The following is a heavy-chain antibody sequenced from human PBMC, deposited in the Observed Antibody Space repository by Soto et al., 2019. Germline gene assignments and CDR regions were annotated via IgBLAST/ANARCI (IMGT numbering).Heavy chain of an antibody. Sequence: QVQLQESGPGLVKPSQTLSLTCTVPGGSISSGGYYWSWIRQHPGKGLEWIGYIYYSGSTYYNPSLKSRVTISVDTSKNQFSLKLSSVTAADTAVYYCARDVKYSSSDNWFDPWGQGTLVTVSS. CDR3: ARDVKYSSSDNWFDP. V-gene: IGHV4-31*03. D-gene: IGHD6-13*01. J-gene: IGHJ5*02. CDR2: IYYSGST. CDR1: GGSISSGGYY.